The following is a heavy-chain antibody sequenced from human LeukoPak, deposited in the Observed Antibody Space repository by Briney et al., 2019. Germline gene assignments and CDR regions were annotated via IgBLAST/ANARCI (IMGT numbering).Heavy chain of an antibody. Sequence: GGSLRLSCAASGFTFSSYSMNWVRQAPGKGLEWVSSISSSSSYICYADSVKGRFTISRDNAKNSLYLQMNSLRAEDTAVYYCARGTMTVFDYWGQGTLVTVSS. D-gene: IGHD3-22*01. CDR1: GFTFSSYS. CDR3: ARGTMTVFDY. J-gene: IGHJ4*02. CDR2: ISSSSSYI. V-gene: IGHV3-21*01.